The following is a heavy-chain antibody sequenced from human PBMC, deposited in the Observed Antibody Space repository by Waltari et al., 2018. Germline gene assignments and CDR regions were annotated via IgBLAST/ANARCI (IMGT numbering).Heavy chain of an antibody. Sequence: EVQLLESGGNVVRPGGSLRLSCEVSGFRFDGFGMSWVRQIPGRGLEWDSGSNWNGERTGEADSVKGRFIISRDNARNSMTLQMNNLRAEDTALYYCVRGYRHDALDLWGQGIMVTVSS. CDR3: VRGYRHDALDL. CDR1: GFRFDGFG. J-gene: IGHJ3*01. D-gene: IGHD3-22*01. V-gene: IGHV3-20*04. CDR2: SNWNGERT.